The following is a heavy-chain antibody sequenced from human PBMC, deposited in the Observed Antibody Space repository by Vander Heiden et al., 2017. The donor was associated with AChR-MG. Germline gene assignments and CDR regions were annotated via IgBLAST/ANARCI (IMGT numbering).Heavy chain of an antibody. CDR2: IKSKTDGGTT. CDR1: GFTFSNAW. CDR3: TTDRWVPAAFDI. V-gene: IGHV3-15*01. Sequence: EVQLVESGGGLVKPGGSLRLSCAASGFTFSNAWMSWVRQAPGKGLEWVGRIKSKTDGGTTDYAAPVKGRFTISRDDSKNTLYLQMKSLKTEDTAVYYCTTDRWVPAAFDIWGQGTMVTVSS. D-gene: IGHD2-2*01. J-gene: IGHJ3*02.